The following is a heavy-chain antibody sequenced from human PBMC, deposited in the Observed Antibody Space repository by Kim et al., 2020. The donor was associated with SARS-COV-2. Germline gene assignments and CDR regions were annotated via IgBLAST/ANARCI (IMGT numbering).Heavy chain of an antibody. J-gene: IGHJ6*02. D-gene: IGHD5-12*01. CDR2: IWYDGSNK. Sequence: GGSLRLSCAASGFTFSSYGMHWVRQAPGKGLEWVAVIWYDGSNKYYADSVKGRFTISRDNSKNTLYLQMNSLRAEDTAVYYCARDGIYSGYASPILYYYYGMDVWGQGTTVTVSS. V-gene: IGHV3-33*01. CDR3: ARDGIYSGYASPILYYYYGMDV. CDR1: GFTFSSYG.